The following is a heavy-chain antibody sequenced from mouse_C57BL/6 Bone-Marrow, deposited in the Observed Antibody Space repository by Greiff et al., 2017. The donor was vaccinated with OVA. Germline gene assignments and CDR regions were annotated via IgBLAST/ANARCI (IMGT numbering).Heavy chain of an antibody. CDR2: INPSTGGT. CDR3: AYGNWYFDV. Sequence: VQLQQSGPELVKPGASVKISCKASGYSFTGYYMNWVKQSPEKSLEWIVEINPSTGGTTYNQKFKAKATLTVDKSSSTAYMQLKSLTSEDSAVYYWAYGNWYFDVWGTGTTVTVSS. CDR1: GYSFTGYY. D-gene: IGHD2-1*01. J-gene: IGHJ1*03. V-gene: IGHV1-42*01.